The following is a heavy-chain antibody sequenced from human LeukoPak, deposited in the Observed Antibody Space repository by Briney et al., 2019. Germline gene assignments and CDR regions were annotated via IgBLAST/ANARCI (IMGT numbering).Heavy chain of an antibody. D-gene: IGHD5-12*01. CDR1: GGTFSSYA. V-gene: IGHV1-69*13. CDR2: IIPIFGTA. J-gene: IGHJ4*02. CDR3: ARGRRLRYLSFPFDY. Sequence: ASVKVSCKASGGTFSSYAISWVRQAPGQGLEWMGGIIPIFGTANYAQKFQGRVTITADESTSTAYMELSSLRSEDTAVYYCARGRRLRYLSFPFDYWGQGTLVTVSS.